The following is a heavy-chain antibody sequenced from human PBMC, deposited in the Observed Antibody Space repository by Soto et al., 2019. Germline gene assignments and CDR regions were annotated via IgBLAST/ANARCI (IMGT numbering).Heavy chain of an antibody. Sequence: GGSLRLSCAASGFTFTRYSMNWVRRAPGKGLEWVSSISSTTNYIYYGDSMKGRFTISRDNAKNSLYLEMNSLRAEDTAVYYCARESEDLTSNFDYWGQGXLVTVS. CDR2: ISSTTNYI. CDR3: ARESEDLTSNFDY. J-gene: IGHJ4*02. CDR1: GFTFTRYS. V-gene: IGHV3-21*06.